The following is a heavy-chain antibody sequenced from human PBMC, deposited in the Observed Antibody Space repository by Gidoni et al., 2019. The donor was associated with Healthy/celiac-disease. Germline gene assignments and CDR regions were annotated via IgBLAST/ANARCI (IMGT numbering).Heavy chain of an antibody. CDR2: NSGSNGNT. CDR1: GYTFHSHG. V-gene: IGHV1-18*01. J-gene: IGHJ5*02. CDR3: ARDSNYYGSGSYQDTGFDP. D-gene: IGHD3-10*01. Sequence: QVQLVQSGAEVKKPGASVTVSCKAAGYTFHSHGLSGVRPAPGQGLEWMGWNSGSNGNTNYAQKLQGRVTMTPDTSTSTAYMELRGLRSDDTAVYYCARDSNYYGSGSYQDTGFDPWGQVTLVTVSS.